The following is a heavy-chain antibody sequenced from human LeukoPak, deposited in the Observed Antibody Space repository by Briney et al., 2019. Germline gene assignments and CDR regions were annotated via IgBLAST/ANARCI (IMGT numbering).Heavy chain of an antibody. CDR1: GFTFSSYA. Sequence: GGSLRLSCSASGFTFSSYAMHWVRQAPGKGLEYVSAISSNGGSTYYADSVKGRFTISRDNSKNTLYLQMSSLRAEDTAVYYCVKSMYDSSGHYYLLFDYWGQGTLVTVSS. D-gene: IGHD3-22*01. J-gene: IGHJ4*02. CDR3: VKSMYDSSGHYYLLFDY. CDR2: ISSNGGST. V-gene: IGHV3-64D*09.